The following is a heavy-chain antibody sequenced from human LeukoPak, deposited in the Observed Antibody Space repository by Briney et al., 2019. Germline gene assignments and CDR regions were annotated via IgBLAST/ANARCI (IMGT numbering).Heavy chain of an antibody. J-gene: IGHJ4*02. CDR1: GFTFSSYS. D-gene: IGHD5-18*01. CDR3: ARRKDGYSYLD. V-gene: IGHV3-21*01. CDR2: ISSSSSFI. Sequence: GGSLRLSCAASGFTFSSYSMNWVRQAPGKGLEWVSSISSSSSFISYADSVKGRFIISRDNAKNSLYLQMNSLRAEDTAVYYCARRKDGYSYLDWGQGTLVTVSS.